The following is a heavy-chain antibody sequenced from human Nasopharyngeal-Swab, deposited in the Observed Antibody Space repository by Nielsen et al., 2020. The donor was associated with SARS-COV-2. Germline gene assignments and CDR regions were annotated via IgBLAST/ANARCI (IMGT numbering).Heavy chain of an antibody. CDR1: GFTFSSYA. CDR2: ISGSGGST. J-gene: IGHJ6*02. D-gene: IGHD6-19*01. CDR3: AKDDRRSQWLVDYYYGMDV. V-gene: IGHV3-23*01. Sequence: GESLKISCAASGFTFSSYAMSWVRQAPGKGLEWVSAISGSGGSTYYADSVKGRFTISRDNSKNTLYPQMNSLRAEDTAVYYCAKDDRRSQWLVDYYYGMDVWGQGTTVTVSS.